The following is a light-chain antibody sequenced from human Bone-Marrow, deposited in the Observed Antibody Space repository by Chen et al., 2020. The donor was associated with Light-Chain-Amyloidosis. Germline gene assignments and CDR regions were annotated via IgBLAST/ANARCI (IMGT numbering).Light chain of an antibody. CDR2: EVT. CDR1: SSDVGGDNH. J-gene: IGLJ1*01. V-gene: IGLV2-14*01. Sequence: QSALPQLASVSGSPGQSITISCTGTSSDVGGDNHVSWYHQHPDNAPKFLFYEVTIRPSWVPARFSGSKSDNTASLTISVLQTEDEADYFCSSYTITNTLVFGSGTRVTVL. CDR3: SSYTITNTLV.